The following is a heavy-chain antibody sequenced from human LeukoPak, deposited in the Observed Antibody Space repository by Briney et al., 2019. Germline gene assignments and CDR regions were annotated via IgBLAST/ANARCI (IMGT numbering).Heavy chain of an antibody. D-gene: IGHD6-13*01. J-gene: IGHJ3*02. CDR3: ARGIAAAGTTAFDI. CDR2: NSAYNGNT. Sequence: ASVKVSCKASGYTFTSYGISWVRQAPGQGLEWMGWNSAYNGNTNYAQKLQGRVTMTTDTSTSTAYMELRSLRSDDTAVYYCARGIAAAGTTAFDIWGQGTMVTVSS. CDR1: GYTFTSYG. V-gene: IGHV1-18*01.